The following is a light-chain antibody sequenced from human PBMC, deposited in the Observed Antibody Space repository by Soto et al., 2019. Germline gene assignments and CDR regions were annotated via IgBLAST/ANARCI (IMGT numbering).Light chain of an antibody. J-gene: IGKJ1*01. CDR2: GSS. CDR3: QQYDISPRT. Sequence: EIVLTQSPGTLSLSPGERATLSCRASQSLNSFYLAWYQQKPGQAPRLLIYGSSNRATGIPDRFSGSGPGTDFPLTISRLDPEDFAVYYCQQYDISPRTFGQGTKVEVK. V-gene: IGKV3-20*01. CDR1: QSLNSFY.